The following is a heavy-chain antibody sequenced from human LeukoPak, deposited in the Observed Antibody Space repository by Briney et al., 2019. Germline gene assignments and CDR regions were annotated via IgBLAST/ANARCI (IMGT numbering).Heavy chain of an antibody. Sequence: PSETLSLTCTVSGGSISSYYWSWIRQPAGKGLEWIGRIYTSGSTNYNPSLKSRVTMSVDTSKNQFSLKLSSVTAADTAVYYCAGYGSGSYYNVGAFDIWGQGTMVTVSS. CDR2: IYTSGST. CDR3: AGYGSGSYYNVGAFDI. D-gene: IGHD3-10*01. CDR1: GGSISSYY. V-gene: IGHV4-4*07. J-gene: IGHJ3*02.